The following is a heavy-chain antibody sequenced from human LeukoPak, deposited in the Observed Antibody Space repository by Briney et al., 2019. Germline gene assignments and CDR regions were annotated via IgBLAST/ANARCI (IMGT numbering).Heavy chain of an antibody. CDR1: GYTFTSYD. CDR3: AVGGDNSVIRDY. CDR2: MNPNSGNT. Sequence: APVKVSCKASGYTFTSYDINWVRQATGQGLKWMGWMNPNSGNTGYAPKFHGRVTMTRNTYISTAYRELSRLRSEDTAVYYWAVGGDNSVIRDYWGQGTLVTVSS. J-gene: IGHJ4*02. D-gene: IGHD3-10*01. V-gene: IGHV1-8*01.